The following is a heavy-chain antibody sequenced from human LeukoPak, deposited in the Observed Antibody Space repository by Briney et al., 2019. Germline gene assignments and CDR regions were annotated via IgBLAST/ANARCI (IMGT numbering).Heavy chain of an antibody. CDR3: ARDPADWMMDYFDY. V-gene: IGHV3-66*01. D-gene: IGHD2-21*01. J-gene: IGHJ4*02. CDR2: IYSGGST. Sequence: GGSLRLSCAASGFTVSSNYMSWVRQAPGKGLEWDSVIYSGGSTYYADSVKGRFTISRDNSKNTLYFQMNSLRVEDTAVYYRARDPADWMMDYFDYWGQGTLVTVSS. CDR1: GFTVSSNY.